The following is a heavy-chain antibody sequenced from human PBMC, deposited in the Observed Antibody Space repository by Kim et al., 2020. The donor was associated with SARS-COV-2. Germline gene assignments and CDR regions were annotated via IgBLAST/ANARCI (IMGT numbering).Heavy chain of an antibody. Sequence: GGSLRLSCAASGFTFSSYAMSWVRQAPGKGLEWVSAISGSGGSTYYADSVKGRFTISRDNSKNTLYLQMNSLRAEDTAVYYCAKVRYDILTGYYNGGDYWGQGTLVTVSS. CDR2: ISGSGGST. J-gene: IGHJ4*02. D-gene: IGHD3-9*01. CDR3: AKVRYDILTGYYNGGDY. V-gene: IGHV3-23*01. CDR1: GFTFSSYA.